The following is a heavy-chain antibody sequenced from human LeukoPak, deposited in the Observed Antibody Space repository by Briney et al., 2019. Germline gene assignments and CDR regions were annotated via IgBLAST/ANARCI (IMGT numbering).Heavy chain of an antibody. J-gene: IGHJ6*03. D-gene: IGHD5-18*01. V-gene: IGHV3-20*04. Sequence: GGSLRLSCAASGVIFDDYAMNWVRQVPGRGLEWVSGINWNGRIAEYADSVKDRFTISRQNTKNSLYLYMNNLGGEDTALYFCARGSVQLWLRDTYYYMDVWGKGTTVTVSS. CDR3: ARGSVQLWLRDTYYYMDV. CDR2: INWNGRIA. CDR1: GVIFDDYA.